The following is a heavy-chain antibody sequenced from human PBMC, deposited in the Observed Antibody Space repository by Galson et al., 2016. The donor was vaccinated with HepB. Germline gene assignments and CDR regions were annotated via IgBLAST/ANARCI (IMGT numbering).Heavy chain of an antibody. D-gene: IGHD3-16*01. CDR3: GRHGGFDY. CDR2: ITHSGDAA. Sequence: SLRLSCAASGFSFSNSGMSWVRQAPGRGLEWVSGITHSGDAAHYADFGKGRFTISRDNSRNTLYLYMNSLTAGDTAVYYCGRHGGFDYWGQGALVTVSS. CDR1: GFSFSNSG. J-gene: IGHJ4*02. V-gene: IGHV3-23*01.